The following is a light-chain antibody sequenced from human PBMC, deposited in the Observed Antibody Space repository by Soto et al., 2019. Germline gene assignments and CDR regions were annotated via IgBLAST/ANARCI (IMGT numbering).Light chain of an antibody. V-gene: IGLV1-40*01. J-gene: IGLJ3*02. CDR3: QSYDSSLSGWV. CDR1: RSNIGAGYD. Sequence: QSVLTQPPSVSGAPGQRVTISCTGRRSNIGAGYDVHWYQQLPGTAPKLLIYGNSNRPSGVPDRFSGSKSGTSASLAITGLQAEDEADYYCQSYDSSLSGWVFCGGTKLTVL. CDR2: GNS.